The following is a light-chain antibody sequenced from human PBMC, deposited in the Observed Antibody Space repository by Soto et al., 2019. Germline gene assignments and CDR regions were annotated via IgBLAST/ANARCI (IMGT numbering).Light chain of an antibody. V-gene: IGKV3-20*01. CDR3: QQYGNSPFT. CDR2: GAS. Sequence: EIVLTQSPGTLSLSPGERATLSCRASQSVSSSYLAWYQQKPGQAPRLLIYGASSRATGILDRFSGSGSGTDFTLTISRLEPEDFAVYYCQQYGNSPFTFGPGTKVDIK. J-gene: IGKJ3*01. CDR1: QSVSSSY.